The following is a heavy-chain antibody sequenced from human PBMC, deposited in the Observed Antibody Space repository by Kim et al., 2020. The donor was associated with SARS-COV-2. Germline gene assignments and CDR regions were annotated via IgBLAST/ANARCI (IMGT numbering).Heavy chain of an antibody. CDR2: IWYDGSNK. D-gene: IGHD6-13*01. Sequence: GGSLRLSCAASGFTFSSYAMHWVRQAPGKGLEWVAVIWYDGSNKYYADSVKGRFTISRDNSKNTLYLQMNSLRAEDTAVYYCAKDRIAAAAGDGYLGQGTLVTVSS. V-gene: IGHV3-33*06. J-gene: IGHJ4*02. CDR1: GFTFSSYA. CDR3: AKDRIAAAAGDGY.